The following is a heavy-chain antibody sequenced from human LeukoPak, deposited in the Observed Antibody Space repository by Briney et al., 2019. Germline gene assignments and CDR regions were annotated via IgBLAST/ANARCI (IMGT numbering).Heavy chain of an antibody. CDR2: ISSSSSYT. CDR3: ARDVGSYYYDSSGRTYAFDI. D-gene: IGHD3-22*01. Sequence: GGSLRLSCAASGFTFSDYYMSWIRQAPGKGLERVSYISSSSSYTNYADSVKGRFTISRDNAKNSLYLQMNSLRAEDTAVYYCARDVGSYYYDSSGRTYAFDIWGQGTMVTVSS. J-gene: IGHJ3*02. V-gene: IGHV3-11*05. CDR1: GFTFSDYY.